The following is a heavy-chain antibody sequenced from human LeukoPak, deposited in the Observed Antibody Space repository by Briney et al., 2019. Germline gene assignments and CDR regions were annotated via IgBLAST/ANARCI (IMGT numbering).Heavy chain of an antibody. D-gene: IGHD1-1*01. J-gene: IGHJ6*02. CDR2: ISYDGSNK. CDR1: GFTFSSYA. CDR3: AKKNAQGCYYYGMDV. Sequence: GGSLRLSCAASGFTFSSYAMHWVRQAPGKGLEWVAVISYDGSNKYYADSVKGRFTISRDNSKNTLYLQMNRLRAEDTAVYYCAKKNAQGCYYYGMDVWGQGTTVTVSS. V-gene: IGHV3-30-3*02.